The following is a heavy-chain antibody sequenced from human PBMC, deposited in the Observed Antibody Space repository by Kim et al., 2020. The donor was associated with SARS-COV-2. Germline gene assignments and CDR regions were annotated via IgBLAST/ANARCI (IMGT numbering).Heavy chain of an antibody. J-gene: IGHJ4*02. CDR3: ASPYSSGPL. D-gene: IGHD6-25*01. CDR1: GFTFSSYG. V-gene: IGHV3-30*03. CDR2: ISYDGSNK. Sequence: GGSLTLSCAASGFTFSSYGMHWVRQAPGKGLEWVAVISYDGSNKYYADSVKGRFTISRDNSKNTLYLQMNSLRAEDTAVYYCASPYSSGPLWGQGTLVTV.